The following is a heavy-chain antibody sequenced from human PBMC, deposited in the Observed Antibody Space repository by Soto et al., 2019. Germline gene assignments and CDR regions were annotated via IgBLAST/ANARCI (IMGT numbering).Heavy chain of an antibody. V-gene: IGHV4-59*01. Sequence: SETWSLSCRVSCGSMSEYFWSWIQQSPGKGLEWIGYIYYLGSTDYNPSLKSRVTISVDTSKRQFSLRLTSVTAADTAVYYCARDGYDGSGSPYPAYLGPGTQVTV. CDR2: IYYLGST. J-gene: IGHJ4*02. CDR3: ARDGYDGSGSPYPAY. D-gene: IGHD3-10*01. CDR1: CGSMSEYF.